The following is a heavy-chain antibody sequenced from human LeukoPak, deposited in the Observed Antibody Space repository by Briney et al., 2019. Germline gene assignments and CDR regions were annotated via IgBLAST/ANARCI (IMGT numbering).Heavy chain of an antibody. J-gene: IGHJ5*02. CDR2: IKQDGSEK. Sequence: PGGSLRLSCAVSGFTFSSYWMSWVRQAPGKGLEWVANIKQDGSEKYYVDSVKGRFTISRDNAKNSLYLQMNSLRAEDTAVYYCARDDCSSISCYHNWFDPRGQGTLVTVSS. V-gene: IGHV3-7*01. CDR3: ARDDCSSISCYHNWFDP. D-gene: IGHD2-2*01. CDR1: GFTFSSYW.